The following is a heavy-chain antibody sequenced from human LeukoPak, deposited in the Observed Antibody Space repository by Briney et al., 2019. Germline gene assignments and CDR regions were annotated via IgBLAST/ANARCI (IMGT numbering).Heavy chain of an antibody. J-gene: IGHJ4*02. CDR3: AGRRVLDASFDY. Sequence: GGSLRLSCAASGFTVSGNYMSWVRQAPGKGLEWVSVIYSSDNTYYIDSVKGRFTISRDNSRNTLYLQMNSLRAEDTAVYYCAGRRVLDASFDYWGQGTLVTVSS. CDR1: GFTVSGNY. D-gene: IGHD3-16*01. V-gene: IGHV3-66*02. CDR2: IYSSDNT.